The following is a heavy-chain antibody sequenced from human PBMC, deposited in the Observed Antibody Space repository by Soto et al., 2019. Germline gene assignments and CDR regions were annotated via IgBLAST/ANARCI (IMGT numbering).Heavy chain of an antibody. Sequence: TSETLSLTCTVSGGSISSGGYYWSWIRQHPGKGLEWIGYIYYSGSTYYNPSLKSRVTISVDTSKNQFSLKLSSVTAADTAVYYCARANLSSSVYLYYYYMDVWGKGTTVTVSS. J-gene: IGHJ6*03. D-gene: IGHD2-15*01. CDR2: IYYSGST. CDR1: GGSISSGGYY. V-gene: IGHV4-31*03. CDR3: ARANLSSSVYLYYYYMDV.